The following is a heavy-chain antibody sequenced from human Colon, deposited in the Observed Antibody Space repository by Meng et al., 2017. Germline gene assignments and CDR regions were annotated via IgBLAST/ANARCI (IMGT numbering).Heavy chain of an antibody. D-gene: IGHD3-10*01. V-gene: IGHV4-59*08. CDR1: GGAITSYY. Sequence: QVELQESGPGLVKPSEALSRTCTVSGGAITSYYWSWIRQPPGKGLEWIGHIYYSGRTDYSPSLKSRVTISVDTSKNQFSLRLSPVTAADTAVYYCGRHLYGSGSQPIDYWGQGTLVTVSS. CDR2: IYYSGRT. J-gene: IGHJ4*02. CDR3: GRHLYGSGSQPIDY.